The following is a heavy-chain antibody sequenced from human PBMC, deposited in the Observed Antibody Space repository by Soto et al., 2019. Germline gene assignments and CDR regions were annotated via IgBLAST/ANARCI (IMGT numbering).Heavy chain of an antibody. CDR3: ARGSWRRYYDFWSGYYKLGWFDP. CDR2: INHSGST. CDR1: VGSFSGYY. Sequence: SETLSLTGAVYVGSFSGYYWSWMRQRPGKGLEWIGEINHSGSTNYNPSLKSRVTISVDTSKNQFSLKLSSVTAADTAVYYCARGSWRRYYDFWSGYYKLGWFDPWGQGTLVTVSS. D-gene: IGHD3-3*01. V-gene: IGHV4-34*01. J-gene: IGHJ5*02.